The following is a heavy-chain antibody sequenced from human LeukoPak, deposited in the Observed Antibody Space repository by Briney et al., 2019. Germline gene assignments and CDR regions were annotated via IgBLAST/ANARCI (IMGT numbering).Heavy chain of an antibody. J-gene: IGHJ4*02. CDR1: GFTVSSNY. CDR2: ISSSSSYI. V-gene: IGHV3-21*01. CDR3: ARGPRDDHSTH. D-gene: IGHD5-24*01. Sequence: GGSLRLSCAASGFTVSSNYMSWVRQAPGKGLEWVSSISSSSSYIYYADSVKGRFTISRDNAKNSLYLQMNSLRAEDTAVYYCARGPRDDHSTHWGQGTLVTVSS.